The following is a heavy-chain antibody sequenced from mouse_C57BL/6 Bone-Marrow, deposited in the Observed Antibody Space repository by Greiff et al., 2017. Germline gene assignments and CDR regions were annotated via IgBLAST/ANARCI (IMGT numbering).Heavy chain of an antibody. Sequence: EVQVVESGGGLVKPGGSLKLSCAASGFTFSSYAMSWVRQTTEKRLEWVATISDGGSYTYYPDNVKGRFTISRDNAKNNLYLQKSHLKAEDTAMYYCARIYGSSMFAYWGQGTLVTVSA. D-gene: IGHD1-1*01. CDR2: ISDGGSYT. CDR3: ARIYGSSMFAY. V-gene: IGHV5-4*01. CDR1: GFTFSSYA. J-gene: IGHJ3*01.